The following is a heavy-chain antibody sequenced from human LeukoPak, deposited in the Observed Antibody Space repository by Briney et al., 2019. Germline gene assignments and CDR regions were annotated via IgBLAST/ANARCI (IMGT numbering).Heavy chain of an antibody. CDR1: GFTFSSYA. Sequence: GGSLRLSCTASGFTFSSYAVSWVRQAPGKGLEWVSSINSRSNDIYYADSVKGRFTISRDNAKNSLYLQMNSLRAEDTAVYYCARGHTAVTRHFDFWGQGTLVTVSS. CDR3: ARGHTAVTRHFDF. D-gene: IGHD4-17*01. V-gene: IGHV3-21*06. CDR2: INSRSNDI. J-gene: IGHJ4*02.